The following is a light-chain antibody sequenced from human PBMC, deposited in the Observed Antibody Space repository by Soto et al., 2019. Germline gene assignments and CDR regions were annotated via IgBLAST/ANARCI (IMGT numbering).Light chain of an antibody. CDR3: HQYGNSPGT. CDR1: QSVRSHY. CDR2: CAS. V-gene: IGKV3-20*01. J-gene: IGKJ2*01. Sequence: IVLTQSPGTLSLSPGERATLSCRASQSVRSHYLAWYQQKPGQTPSLLIYCASTRATGIPDRFSGSGSGTDFTLTITRLEPEDFAVYYCHQYGNSPGTFGQGTKLEIK.